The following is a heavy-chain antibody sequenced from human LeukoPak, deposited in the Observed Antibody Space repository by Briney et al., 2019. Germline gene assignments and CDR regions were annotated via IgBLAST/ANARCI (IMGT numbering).Heavy chain of an antibody. Sequence: GGSLRLSCAASGLTFSSYGMHWVRQAPGKGLEWVAVIWYDGSNKYYADSVKGRFTISRDNSKNTLYLQMNSLRAEDTAVYYCARVQTDIVVVVAGAYYYYGMDVWGQGTTVTVSS. V-gene: IGHV3-33*08. CDR2: IWYDGSNK. D-gene: IGHD2-15*01. CDR3: ARVQTDIVVVVAGAYYYYGMDV. J-gene: IGHJ6*02. CDR1: GLTFSSYG.